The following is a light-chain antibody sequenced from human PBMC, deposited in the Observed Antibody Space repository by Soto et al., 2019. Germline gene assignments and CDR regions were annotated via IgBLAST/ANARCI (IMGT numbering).Light chain of an antibody. CDR2: GAS. Sequence: EIVLTQSPGTLSLSPGERATLSCRATESVSSNYLAWYQQKPGQAPRVLIYGASIRATGITDRFSGSGSETDVTLTISRLEPEDFAVYYCQQYGTSPRTFGQGTKVEIK. CDR1: ESVSSNY. V-gene: IGKV3-20*01. CDR3: QQYGTSPRT. J-gene: IGKJ1*01.